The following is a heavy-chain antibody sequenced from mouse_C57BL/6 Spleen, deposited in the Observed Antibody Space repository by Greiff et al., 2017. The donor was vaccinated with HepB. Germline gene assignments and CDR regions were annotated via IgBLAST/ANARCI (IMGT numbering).Heavy chain of an antibody. V-gene: IGHV1-15*01. CDR1: GYTFTDYE. CDR3: TRDGNYYAY. D-gene: IGHD2-1*01. CDR2: IDPETGGT. Sequence: QVQLKESGAELVRPGASVTLSCKASGYTFTDYEMHWVKQTPVHGLEWIGAIDPETGGTAYNQKFKGKAILTADKSSSTADMELRSLTSEDSAVYYWTRDGNYYAYWGQRTLVTVSA. J-gene: IGHJ3*01.